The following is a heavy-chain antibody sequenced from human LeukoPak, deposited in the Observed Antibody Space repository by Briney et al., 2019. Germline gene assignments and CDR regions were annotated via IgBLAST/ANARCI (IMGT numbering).Heavy chain of an antibody. J-gene: IGHJ4*02. CDR3: ARWGSYRYTEQ. CDR2: ISSSSSYI. Sequence: GGSLRLSCAASGFTFSSYWMNWVRQAPGKGLEWVSSISSSSSYIYYADSVKGRFTISRDNAKNSLYLQMNSLRAEDTAVYYCARWGSYRYTEQWGQGTLVTVSS. V-gene: IGHV3-21*01. D-gene: IGHD3-16*02. CDR1: GFTFSSYW.